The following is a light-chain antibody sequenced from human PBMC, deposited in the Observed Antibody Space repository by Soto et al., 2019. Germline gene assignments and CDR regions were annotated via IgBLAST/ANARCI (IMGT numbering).Light chain of an antibody. J-gene: IGLJ2*01. Sequence: QSALTQPASVSGSPGQSITISCTGTSSDVGNYNYVSWYQQHPGKAPKLMVYDVNKRPSGVPDRFSGSKSGNTASLAISGLQAEDEADYYCCSFTGTSTSFGGGTKLTVL. CDR1: SSDVGNYNY. CDR2: DVN. V-gene: IGLV2-14*03. CDR3: CSFTGTSTS.